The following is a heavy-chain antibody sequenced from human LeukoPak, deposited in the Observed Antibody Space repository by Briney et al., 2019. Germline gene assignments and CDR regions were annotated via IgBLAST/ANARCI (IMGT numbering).Heavy chain of an antibody. CDR3: AREAGGGSYRQTSPIDY. CDR2: IKQDGSEK. CDR1: GFTFSSYW. V-gene: IGHV3-7*01. Sequence: GGSLRLSCAASGFTFSSYWMSWVRQAPGKGLEWVANIKQDGSEKYYVDSVKGRFTISRDSAKNSLYLQMNSLRAEDTAVYYCAREAGGGSYRQTSPIDYWGQGTLVTVSS. D-gene: IGHD1-26*01. J-gene: IGHJ4*02.